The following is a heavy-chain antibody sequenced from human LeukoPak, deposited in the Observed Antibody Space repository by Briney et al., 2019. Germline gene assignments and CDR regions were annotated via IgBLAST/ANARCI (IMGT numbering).Heavy chain of an antibody. CDR2: ISGGGGST. Sequence: GGSLRLSCAASGFTFSSYAMSWVRQSPGKGLEWVSAISGGGGSTYYADSVKGRFTISRDNSKNTLYLQMNNLRAEDTAVYYCAKFYDISTGYFDCWGQGTLVTVSS. CDR1: GFTFSSYA. D-gene: IGHD3-9*01. V-gene: IGHV3-23*01. CDR3: AKFYDISTGYFDC. J-gene: IGHJ4*02.